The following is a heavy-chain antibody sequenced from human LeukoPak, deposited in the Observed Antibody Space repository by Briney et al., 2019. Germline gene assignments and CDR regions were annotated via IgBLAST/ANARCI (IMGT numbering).Heavy chain of an antibody. V-gene: IGHV1-2*06. J-gene: IGHJ4*02. CDR1: GYTFTGYH. Sequence: GASVKVSCKASGYTFTGYHMHWVREAPVQGLEWMGRINPNIGDTNYAQKFQGRVTMTRDTSISTASMELSRLRSDDTAVYYCARDYCSSTSCLFDYWGQGTLVTVSS. CDR3: ARDYCSSTSCLFDY. D-gene: IGHD2-2*01. CDR2: INPNIGDT.